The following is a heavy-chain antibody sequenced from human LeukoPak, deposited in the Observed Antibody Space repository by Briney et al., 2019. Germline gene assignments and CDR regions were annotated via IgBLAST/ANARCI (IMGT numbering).Heavy chain of an antibody. Sequence: SQTLSLTCTVSGGSISSGGYYWSWIRQHPGKGLEWIGYIYYSGRTYYNPSLRSRITISVDTSKDQFSLKLGSVTAADTAVYYCARVPNSSVYPFDSWGQGTLVTVSS. CDR3: ARVPNSSVYPFDS. CDR2: IYYSGRT. CDR1: GGSISSGGYY. D-gene: IGHD3-22*01. V-gene: IGHV4-31*03. J-gene: IGHJ4*02.